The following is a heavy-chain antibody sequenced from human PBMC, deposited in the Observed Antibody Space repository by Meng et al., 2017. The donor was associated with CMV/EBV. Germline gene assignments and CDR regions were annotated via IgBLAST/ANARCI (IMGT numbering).Heavy chain of an antibody. CDR1: GFTFSSYA. Sequence: LSLTCAASGFTFSSYAMHWVRQAPGKGLEWVAVISYDGSNKYYADSVMGRFTISRDNSKNTLYLQMNSLRAEDTAVYYCARGGIAARPFKVDYWGQGTLVTVSS. CDR3: ARGGIAARPFKVDY. CDR2: ISYDGSNK. D-gene: IGHD6-6*01. V-gene: IGHV3-30-3*01. J-gene: IGHJ4*02.